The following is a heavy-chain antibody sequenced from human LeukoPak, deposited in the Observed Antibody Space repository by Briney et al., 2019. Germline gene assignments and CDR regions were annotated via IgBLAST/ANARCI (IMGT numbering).Heavy chain of an antibody. D-gene: IGHD6-19*01. CDR3: ARGGLGSAFDN. J-gene: IGHJ4*02. CDR1: GFTFSSYA. Sequence: PGGSLRLSCVASGFTFSSYALGWVRQAPGKGLECVSAISGSGGSTYSADSLKGRFTICRDNSKNTLYLQINSLRTDDTAVFYCARGGLGSAFDNWGQGTLVTVSS. V-gene: IGHV3-23*01. CDR2: ISGSGGST.